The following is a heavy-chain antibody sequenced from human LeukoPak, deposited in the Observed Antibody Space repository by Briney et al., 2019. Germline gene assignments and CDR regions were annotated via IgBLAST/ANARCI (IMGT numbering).Heavy chain of an antibody. V-gene: IGHV3-74*01. D-gene: IGHD5-12*01. CDR1: GFTFSSYW. J-gene: IGHJ4*02. CDR3: ARVRATFSPHFDN. CDR2: INSDGSIT. Sequence: PGGSLRLSCAASGFTFSSYWMHWVRQASGKGLMWVSRINSDGSITNCADSVKGRFTISRDNAKNTLYLQMNSLRAEDTAVYYCARVRATFSPHFDNWGQGTLVTVCS.